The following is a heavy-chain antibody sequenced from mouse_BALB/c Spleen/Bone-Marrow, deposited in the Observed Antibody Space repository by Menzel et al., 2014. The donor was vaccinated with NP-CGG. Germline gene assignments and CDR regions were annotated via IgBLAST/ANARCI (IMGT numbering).Heavy chain of an antibody. D-gene: IGHD4-1*01. CDR2: IFPSETYT. V-gene: IGHV1-69*02. J-gene: IGHJ2*01. CDR1: GYTFXSYW. CDR3: TRDNWDY. Sequence: QVQLQQSGAELVRPGASVKLSCKASGYTFXSYWINWVKQRPGQGLEWIGNIFPSETYTNYNQKFKDKATLTVDKSSSTAYMQLSSPTSEDSVVYYCTRDNWDYWGQGTTLTVSS.